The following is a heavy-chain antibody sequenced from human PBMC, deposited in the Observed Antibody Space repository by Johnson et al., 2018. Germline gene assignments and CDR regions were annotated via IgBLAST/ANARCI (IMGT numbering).Heavy chain of an antibody. J-gene: IGHJ3*02. Sequence: EVQLVESGGGLVQPGGSLRLSCAASGFTFSSYWMSWVRQATGKGLEWVSAIGTAGDTYYPGSVTGRFTISRENAKNSLYLQMNSLRAGDTAVYYCARAGATSSRADAFDIWGQGTMVTVSS. V-gene: IGHV3-13*01. D-gene: IGHD1-26*01. CDR2: IGTAGDT. CDR3: ARAGATSSRADAFDI. CDR1: GFTFSSYW.